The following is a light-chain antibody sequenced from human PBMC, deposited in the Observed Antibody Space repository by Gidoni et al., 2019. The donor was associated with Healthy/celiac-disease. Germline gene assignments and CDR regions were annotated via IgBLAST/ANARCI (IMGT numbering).Light chain of an antibody. CDR2: QDS. CDR3: QAWDSSHVV. V-gene: IGLV3-1*01. CDR1: KLGDKY. J-gene: IGLJ2*01. Sequence: SYALPQPPSVSVSPGQTASITCSGDKLGDKYACWYQQKPGQSPVLVIYQDSKRPSGIPERFSGSNSGNTATLTISGTQAMDEADYYCQAWDSSHVVFGGGTKLTVL.